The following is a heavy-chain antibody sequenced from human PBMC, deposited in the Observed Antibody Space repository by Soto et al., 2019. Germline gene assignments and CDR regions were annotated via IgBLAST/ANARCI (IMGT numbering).Heavy chain of an antibody. CDR3: ARVGLFDGNKPITLQF. CDR2: INQDATRQ. Sequence: GGSLRLSCAASGFTFSSYWMSWVRQAPGRGLEWVANINQDATRQSYEDSVEGRFSISRDNAKNSVYLQMNNLRVDDTAVYYCARVGLFDGNKPITLQFWGQGXLVTVSS. V-gene: IGHV3-7*03. CDR1: GFTFSSYW. J-gene: IGHJ4*02. D-gene: IGHD3-10*01.